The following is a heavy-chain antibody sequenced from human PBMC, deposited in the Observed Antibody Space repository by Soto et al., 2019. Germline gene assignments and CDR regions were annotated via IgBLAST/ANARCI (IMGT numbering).Heavy chain of an antibody. CDR2: IYYSGST. CDR3: ARDLRVGSGSYFDY. Sequence: PSETLSLTCTVSGGSISSYYWSWIRQPPGKGLEWIGYIYYSGSTNYNPSLKSRVTISVDTSKNQFSLKLSSVTAADTAVYYCARDLRVGSGSYFDYWGQGTLVTVSS. D-gene: IGHD1-26*01. CDR1: GGSISSYY. J-gene: IGHJ4*02. V-gene: IGHV4-59*01.